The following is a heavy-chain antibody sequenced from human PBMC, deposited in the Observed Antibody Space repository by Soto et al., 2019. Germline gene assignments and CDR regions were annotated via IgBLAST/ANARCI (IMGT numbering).Heavy chain of an antibody. J-gene: IGHJ5*02. D-gene: IGHD1-1*01. CDR2: ISDSGDTP. V-gene: IGHV3-23*01. Sequence: ETLSLTCTVSGGSISSSSYYWGWVRQAPGKGLEWVSGISDSGDTPYYADSVEGRFTISRDNSRNTLYLQMNSLTVEDTAFYYCAKDPQYATGGNWFDPWGPGTLVTVSS. CDR3: AKDPQYATGGNWFDP. CDR1: GGSISSSSYY.